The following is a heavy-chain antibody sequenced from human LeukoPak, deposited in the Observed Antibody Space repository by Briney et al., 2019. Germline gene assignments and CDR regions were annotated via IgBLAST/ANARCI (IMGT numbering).Heavy chain of an antibody. Sequence: GGSLVLSCAASGFTFSSNWMTWVRQAPGKGLEWVANISPDGSDKYYVDSVKGRFTISRDNVKSSLYLQMSSLRAEDTAVYYCARDFDWGQGTLVTVSS. CDR2: ISPDGSDK. CDR1: GFTFSSNW. J-gene: IGHJ4*02. CDR3: ARDFD. V-gene: IGHV3-7*05.